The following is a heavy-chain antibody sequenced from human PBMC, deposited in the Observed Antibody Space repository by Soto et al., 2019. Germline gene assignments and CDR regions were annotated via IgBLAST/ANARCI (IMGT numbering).Heavy chain of an antibody. CDR1: GFTFSSYG. Sequence: ESGGGVVQPGRSLRLSCAASGFTFSSYGMHWVRQAPGKGLEWVAVISYDGSNKYYADSVKGRFTISRDNSKNTLYLQMNSLRAEDTAVYYCAKEIGTGGKRKDYYYYGMDVWGQGTTVTVSS. D-gene: IGHD3-10*01. CDR2: ISYDGSNK. J-gene: IGHJ6*02. CDR3: AKEIGTGGKRKDYYYYGMDV. V-gene: IGHV3-30*18.